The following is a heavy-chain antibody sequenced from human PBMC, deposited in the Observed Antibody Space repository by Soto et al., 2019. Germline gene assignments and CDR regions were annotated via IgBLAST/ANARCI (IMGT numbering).Heavy chain of an antibody. Sequence: QVQLQESGPGLVKPSETLSLTCTVSGGSISSYYWSWNRQPPGKGLEWIGYIYYSASTNYIPSLKSRVTISVDTSKNQFSLKLSSVTAAYTAVYYCARDSGDYDYVWGSYRSNWFDPWGQGTLVTVSS. CDR1: GGSISSYY. CDR3: ARDSGDYDYVWGSYRSNWFDP. D-gene: IGHD3-16*02. V-gene: IGHV4-59*01. CDR2: IYYSAST. J-gene: IGHJ5*02.